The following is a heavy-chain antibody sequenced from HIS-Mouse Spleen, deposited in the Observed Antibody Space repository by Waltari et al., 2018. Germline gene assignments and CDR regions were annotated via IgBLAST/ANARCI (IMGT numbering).Heavy chain of an antibody. CDR3: AREIPYSSSWYDWYFDL. CDR2: IYYSGST. J-gene: IGHJ2*01. CDR1: VGSIVSSSYY. D-gene: IGHD6-13*01. V-gene: IGHV4-39*07. Sequence: QLQLQESGPGLVKPSETLSLTCTGAVGSIVSSSYYWGWIRQPPGKGLEWIGSIYYSGSTYYNPSLKSRVTISVDTSKNQFSLKLSSVTAADTAVYYCAREIPYSSSWYDWYFDLWGRGTLVTVSS.